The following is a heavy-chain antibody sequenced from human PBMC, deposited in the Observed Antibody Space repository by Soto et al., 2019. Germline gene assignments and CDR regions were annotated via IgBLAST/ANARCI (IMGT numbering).Heavy chain of an antibody. CDR2: VQMSGTT. CDR3: AKDRSTMRWFDP. CDR1: GASVRSYH. J-gene: IGHJ5*02. V-gene: IGHV4-4*07. D-gene: IGHD1-1*01. Sequence: SETLSLTCAVSGASVRSYHWSWIRQAAGKGLEWIGRVQMSGTTNYNPSLKTRVTMSLDTSKNEVSLRMTSVTAADTAVYFCAKDRSTMRWFDPWGQGILVTVS.